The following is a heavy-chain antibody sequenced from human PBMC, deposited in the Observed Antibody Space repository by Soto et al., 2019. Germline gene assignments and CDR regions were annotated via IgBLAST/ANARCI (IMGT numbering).Heavy chain of an antibody. CDR2: IRDKATSYAT. Sequence: EVQLVESGGGLVQPGGSLKLSCAASGFTFSGSAMHWVRQASGKGLEWVGRIRDKATSYATAYTASVKGRFTISRDDSKNTAYLQMNSLKTEDTAVYYCTRLYCGGDCDFDSWGQGTLVTVSS. V-gene: IGHV3-73*02. D-gene: IGHD2-21*02. CDR1: GFTFSGSA. CDR3: TRLYCGGDCDFDS. J-gene: IGHJ4*02.